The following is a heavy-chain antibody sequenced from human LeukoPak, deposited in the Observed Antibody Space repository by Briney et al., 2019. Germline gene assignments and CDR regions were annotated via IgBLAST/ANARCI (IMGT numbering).Heavy chain of an antibody. CDR3: ARHWTDFWSGYHHPNWFDP. CDR1: GGSISSYY. D-gene: IGHD3-3*01. J-gene: IGHJ5*02. CDR2: IYTSGST. V-gene: IGHV4-4*09. Sequence: SETLSLTCTVSGGSISSYYWSWIRQPPAKGLEWIGYIYTSGSTNYNPSLKSRVTISVDTSKNQFSLKLSSVTAADTAVYYCARHWTDFWSGYHHPNWFDPWGQGTLVTVSS.